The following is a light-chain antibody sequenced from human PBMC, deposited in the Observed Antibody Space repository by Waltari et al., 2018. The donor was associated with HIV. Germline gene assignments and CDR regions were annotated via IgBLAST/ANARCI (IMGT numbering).Light chain of an antibody. CDR1: DSDFGFCNF. V-gene: IGLV2-14*01. CDR3: ASYTANDTVM. CDR2: KVD. J-gene: IGLJ3*02. Sequence: SGLTQPASVSGFPGQSITISCTDADSDFGFCNFVSWYHQHPCKVPKVILSKVDNRASGVSDRFSGSKSGNTASLTISGLRTEDEGVYFCASYTANDTVMFAGGTTVTVL.